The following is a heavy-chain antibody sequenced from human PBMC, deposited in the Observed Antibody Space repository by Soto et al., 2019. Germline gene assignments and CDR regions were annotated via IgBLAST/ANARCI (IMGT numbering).Heavy chain of an antibody. D-gene: IGHD6-19*01. CDR1: GFTFSSYA. V-gene: IGHV3-30-3*01. J-gene: IGHJ4*02. CDR2: ISYDGSNK. Sequence: QVQLVESGGGVVQPGRSLRLSCAASGFTFSSYAMHWVRQAPGKGLEWVAVISYDGSNKYYADSVKGRFTISRDNSKNTLYLQMNSLRAEDTAVYYCARDRSSGWYSESSYDYWGQGTLVTVSS. CDR3: ARDRSSGWYSESSYDY.